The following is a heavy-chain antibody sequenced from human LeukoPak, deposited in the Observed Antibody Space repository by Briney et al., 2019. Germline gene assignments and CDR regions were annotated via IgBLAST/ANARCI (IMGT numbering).Heavy chain of an antibody. D-gene: IGHD6-13*01. Sequence: SETLSLTCTVSGGSISSSSYYWGWIRQPPGKGLEWIGSIYYSGSTYYNPSLKSRVTISVDTSKNQFSLKLSFVTAADTAVYYCARDGGIAAAGTNWGQGTLVTVSS. CDR3: ARDGGIAAAGTN. J-gene: IGHJ4*02. CDR1: GGSISSSSYY. CDR2: IYYSGST. V-gene: IGHV4-39*07.